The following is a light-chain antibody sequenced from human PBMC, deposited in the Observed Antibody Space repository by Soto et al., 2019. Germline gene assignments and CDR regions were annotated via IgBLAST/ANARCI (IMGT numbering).Light chain of an antibody. CDR2: KAS. Sequence: DIQMTQSPSTLSASVGDRVTITCRASQSISTWLAWYQQKPGKAPKLLIYKASSLESGVPSRFSGSGAGTEFTLAISSVQPDDFAAYSCEQYSTYSRTFGQGTKVDIK. CDR1: QSISTW. CDR3: EQYSTYSRT. J-gene: IGKJ1*01. V-gene: IGKV1-5*03.